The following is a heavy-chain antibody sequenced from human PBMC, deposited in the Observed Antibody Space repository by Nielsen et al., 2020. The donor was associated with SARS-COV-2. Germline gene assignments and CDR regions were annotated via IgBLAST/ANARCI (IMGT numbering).Heavy chain of an antibody. Sequence: SETLSLTCTVSGGSISSSSYYWGWIRQPPGKGLEWIGSIYYSGSTYYNPSLKSRVTISVDTSKNQFSLKLSSVTAADTAVYYCAREVPAAHIFDYWGQGTLVTVSS. D-gene: IGHD2-2*01. J-gene: IGHJ4*02. CDR2: IYYSGST. CDR1: GGSISSSSYY. CDR3: AREVPAAHIFDY. V-gene: IGHV4-39*07.